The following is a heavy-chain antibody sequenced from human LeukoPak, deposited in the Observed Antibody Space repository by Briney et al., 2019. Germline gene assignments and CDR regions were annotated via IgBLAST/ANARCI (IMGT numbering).Heavy chain of an antibody. J-gene: IGHJ5*02. Sequence: ASVKIFSRASGYTFTSCGSSGGRRAPGERVEGRIWISAYNGNPNYAQKLQGRVTLTTDPSTTTAYMELRSLKSDAPAVYYCARGYCSSTSCYGPSGRFDPWAEGTLVTVSS. CDR2: ISAYNGNP. V-gene: IGHV1-18*01. CDR1: GYTFTSCG. D-gene: IGHD2-2*01. CDR3: ARGYCSSTSCYGPSGRFDP.